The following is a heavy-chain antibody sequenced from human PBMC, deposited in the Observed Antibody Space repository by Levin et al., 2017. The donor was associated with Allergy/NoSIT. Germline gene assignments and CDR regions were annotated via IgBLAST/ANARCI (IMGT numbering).Heavy chain of an antibody. D-gene: IGHD6-13*01. CDR2: IYSSGST. Sequence: SETLSLTCTVSGGSINNYYWSWLRQPAGKGLEWIGRIYSSGSTNYNASLKSRVTMSLDMSKNQFSLKLSSVTAADTAVYYCGRERIGAAGEFDYWGQGTLVTVSS. J-gene: IGHJ4*02. V-gene: IGHV4-4*07. CDR1: GGSINNYY. CDR3: GRERIGAAGEFDY.